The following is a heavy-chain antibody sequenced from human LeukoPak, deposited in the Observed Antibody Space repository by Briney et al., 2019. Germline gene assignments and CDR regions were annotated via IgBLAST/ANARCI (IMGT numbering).Heavy chain of an antibody. CDR3: ARSRSSGWHDF. D-gene: IGHD6-19*01. Sequence: ASVKVSCKASGYTFTSYYMHWVRQAPGQGLEWMRIISPSGGSTTFAQKFQGRVTMTRDASTSTVYLQLSSLRSEDTAVYYCARSRSSGWHDFWGQGTLVIVSS. CDR2: ISPSGGST. J-gene: IGHJ4*02. CDR1: GYTFTSYY. V-gene: IGHV1-46*01.